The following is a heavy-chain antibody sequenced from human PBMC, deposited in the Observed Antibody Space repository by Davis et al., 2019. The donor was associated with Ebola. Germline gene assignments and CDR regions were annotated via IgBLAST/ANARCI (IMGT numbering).Heavy chain of an antibody. J-gene: IGHJ4*02. CDR1: GGTFTSYG. CDR2: INAGNGNR. V-gene: IGHV1-3*01. CDR3: VGERPGTGIYDY. Sequence: ASVKVSCKASGGTFTSYGIHWVRQAPGQGLEWMGWINAGNGNRQYAQKFQGRVTITRDTSANTAYVEVSSLRSEDTAVFYCVGERPGTGIYDYWGQGTLVTVSS. D-gene: IGHD7-27*01.